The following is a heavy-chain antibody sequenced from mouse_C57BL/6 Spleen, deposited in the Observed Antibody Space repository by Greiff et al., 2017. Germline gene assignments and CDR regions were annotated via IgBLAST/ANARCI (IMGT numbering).Heavy chain of an antibody. J-gene: IGHJ3*01. D-gene: IGHD3-3*01. CDR2: ISSGSSTI. CDR3: ARGTAWFGD. CDR1: GFTFSDYG. V-gene: IGHV5-17*01. Sequence: DVMLVESGGGLVKPGGSLKLSCAASGFTFSDYGMHWVRQAPEKGLEWVAYISSGSSTIYYADKVKGRFTISRDNAKNTLFLQMTSLRSEDTAMYYCARGTAWFGDKGHRTLVTVSA.